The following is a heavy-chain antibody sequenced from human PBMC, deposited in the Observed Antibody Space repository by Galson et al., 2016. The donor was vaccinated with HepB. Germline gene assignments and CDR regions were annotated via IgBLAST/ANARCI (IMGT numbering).Heavy chain of an antibody. J-gene: IGHJ5*02. V-gene: IGHV4-4*02. CDR3: ARVVWGAPIPGTYGWLDP. D-gene: IGHD1-26*01. CDR2: ISRSGRT. CDR1: GGSFNSDYW. Sequence: SETLSLTCAVSGGSFNSDYWWSWVRQPPGKGLEWIGEISRSGRTNYNPSLRGRVTISLNYSKNPFSLNLYSVTAADTAVYYCARVVWGAPIPGTYGWLDPWGRGTLVTVSS.